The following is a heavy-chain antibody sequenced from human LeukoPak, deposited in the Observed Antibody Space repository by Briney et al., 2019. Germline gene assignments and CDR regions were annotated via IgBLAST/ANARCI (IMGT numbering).Heavy chain of an antibody. CDR1: GGSISSYY. J-gene: IGHJ2*01. CDR3: ARSEYSSSYWYFDL. V-gene: IGHV4-4*07. Sequence: SETLSLTCTVSGGSISSYYWSWIRQPAGKGLEWIGRIYISGSTNYNPSLKSRVTMSVDTSKNQFSLKLSSVTAADTAVYYCARSEYSSSYWYFDLWGRGTLVTVSS. CDR2: IYISGST. D-gene: IGHD6-6*01.